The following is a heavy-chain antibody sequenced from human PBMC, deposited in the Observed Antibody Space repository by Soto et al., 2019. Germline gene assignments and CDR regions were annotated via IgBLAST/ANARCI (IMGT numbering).Heavy chain of an antibody. CDR3: AKGRSYGDLDY. D-gene: IGHD4-17*01. J-gene: IGHJ4*02. Sequence: GGSLRLSCAASGFTFSSYAMRWVRQAPGKGLEWVSAISVSGGSTYYADSVKGRFTISRDKSKNTLYLQMNSLRAEDTAVYYCAKGRSYGDLDYWGQGTLVTVSS. CDR2: ISVSGGST. V-gene: IGHV3-23*01. CDR1: GFTFSSYA.